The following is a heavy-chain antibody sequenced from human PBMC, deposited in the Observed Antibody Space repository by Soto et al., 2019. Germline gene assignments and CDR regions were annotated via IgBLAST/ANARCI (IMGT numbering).Heavy chain of an antibody. CDR3: ARARDFLVVPAATPSRFDP. Sequence: PAETLSLTCTVSGGSISSGDYYWSWNRQPPGKGLEWIGYIYYSGSTYDNPSLKSRVTISVDTTKNQFSLKLSSVPAADTAVYYCARARDFLVVPAATPSRFDPWGQGTLVTVSS. CDR1: GGSISSGDYY. J-gene: IGHJ5*02. D-gene: IGHD2-2*01. V-gene: IGHV4-30-4*01. CDR2: IYYSGST.